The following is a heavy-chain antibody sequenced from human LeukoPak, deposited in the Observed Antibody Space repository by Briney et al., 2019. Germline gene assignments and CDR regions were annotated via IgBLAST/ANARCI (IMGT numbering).Heavy chain of an antibody. CDR1: GYTFTSYD. V-gene: IGHV1-8*01. J-gene: IGHJ3*02. D-gene: IGHD3-22*01. CDR2: MNPNSGNT. Sequence: ASVKVSCKASGYTFTSYDINWVRQAPGQGLEWMGWMNPNSGNTGYAQKFQGRVTMTRNTSISTAYMELSSLRSEDTAVYYCARGDYYDSSDAFDIWGQGTMVTVSS. CDR3: ARGDYYDSSDAFDI.